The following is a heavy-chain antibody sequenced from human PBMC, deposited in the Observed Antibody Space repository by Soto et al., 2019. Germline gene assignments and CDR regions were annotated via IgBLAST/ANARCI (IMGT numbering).Heavy chain of an antibody. Sequence: GGSLRLSCAASGFTFSSYDMHWVRQATGKGLEWVSAIGTAGDTYYPGSVKGRFTISRENAKNSLYLQMNSLRAEDTAVYYCARVAITGTTPTLYYGMDVWGQGTTVTVSS. CDR3: ARVAITGTTPTLYYGMDV. V-gene: IGHV3-13*01. CDR1: GFTFSSYD. D-gene: IGHD1-7*01. CDR2: IGTAGDT. J-gene: IGHJ6*02.